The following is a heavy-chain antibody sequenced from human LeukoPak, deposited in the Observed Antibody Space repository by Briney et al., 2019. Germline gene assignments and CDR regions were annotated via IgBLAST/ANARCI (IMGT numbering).Heavy chain of an antibody. CDR3: ARTTSMNYVGDAFHI. D-gene: IGHD1-7*01. CDR2: IKWNGGST. CDR1: GFTFDDYG. Sequence: GGSLRLSCAASGFTFDDYGMSWVRQAPGKGLEWVSSIKWNGGSTGYADSVKGRFTISRDNAKSTLFLQMNSLRAEDTALYYCARTTSMNYVGDAFHIWGQGTMVTVSS. V-gene: IGHV3-20*04. J-gene: IGHJ3*02.